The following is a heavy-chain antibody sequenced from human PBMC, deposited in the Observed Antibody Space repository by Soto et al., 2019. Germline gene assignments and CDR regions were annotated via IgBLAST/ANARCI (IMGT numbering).Heavy chain of an antibody. Sequence: EVQLLESGGALVQPGGSLRLSCAASGFSFSAYAMSWVRQAPGKGLEWVSGMTGSGGFTYYADSVKGRFTISRDNSRNILFLQMTNLRAGDTGVYYCARDAIPYNGRDDAFDLWGQGTVVTVSS. CDR3: ARDAIPYNGRDDAFDL. J-gene: IGHJ3*01. D-gene: IGHD2-8*01. CDR2: MTGSGGFT. V-gene: IGHV3-23*01. CDR1: GFSFSAYA.